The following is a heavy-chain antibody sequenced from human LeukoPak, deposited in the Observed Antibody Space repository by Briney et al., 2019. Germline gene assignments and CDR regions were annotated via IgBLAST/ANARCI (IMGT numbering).Heavy chain of an antibody. CDR2: IYYSGNT. CDR1: GGSISSYY. V-gene: IGHV4-59*01. J-gene: IGHJ3*02. Sequence: SETLSLTCTVSGGSISSYYWSWIRQPPGKGLEWIGYIYYSGNTNYNPSLKSRVTISVDTSKNQFSLKLSSVTAADTAVYYCARVVPPEGAFDIWGQGTMVTVSS. CDR3: ARVVPPEGAFDI. D-gene: IGHD2-2*01.